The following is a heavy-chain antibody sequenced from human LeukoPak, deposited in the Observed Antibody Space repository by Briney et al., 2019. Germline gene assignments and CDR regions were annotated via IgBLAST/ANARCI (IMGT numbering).Heavy chain of an antibody. J-gene: IGHJ4*02. CDR1: GYSFTNYW. D-gene: IGHD6-19*01. CDR2: IDPSGSYT. CDR3: ARLSIAVAGGDYFDY. Sequence: GESLRISCMCSGYSFTNYWITWVRQMPGKGLEWIGRIDPSGSYTNYSPSFQGHVTISADKSISTAYLQWSSLKASYTAMYYCARLSIAVAGGDYFDYWGQGTLVTVSS. V-gene: IGHV5-10-1*01.